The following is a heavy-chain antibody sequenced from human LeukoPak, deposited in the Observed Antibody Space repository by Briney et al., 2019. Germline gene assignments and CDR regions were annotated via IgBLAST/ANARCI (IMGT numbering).Heavy chain of an antibody. D-gene: IGHD3-10*01. CDR1: GGSISSYY. CDR3: ARAKGLIGFGEKYYFDY. J-gene: IGHJ4*02. V-gene: IGHV4-59*01. CDR2: IYYSGST. Sequence: PSETLSLTCTVSGGSISSYYWSWIRQPPGKGLEWIGNIYYSGSTNYNPSLKSRVTMSVDTSKNQFSLKLSSVTAADTAVYYCARAKGLIGFGEKYYFDYWGQGTLVTVSS.